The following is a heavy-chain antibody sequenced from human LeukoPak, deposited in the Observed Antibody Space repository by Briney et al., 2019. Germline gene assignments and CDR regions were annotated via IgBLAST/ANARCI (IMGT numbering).Heavy chain of an antibody. D-gene: IGHD3-3*01. CDR2: VDPEDGET. V-gene: IGHV1-69-2*01. CDR1: GYTFTDYY. Sequence: AASVKVSCKVSGYTFTDYYMHWVPQAPGKGREWMGLVDPEDGETIYAEKFQGRVTITADTSTDTAYMELSSLRSDDTAVYYCARDRSGYPYSTYFFDYWGQGTLVTVSS. CDR3: ARDRSGYPYSTYFFDY. J-gene: IGHJ4*02.